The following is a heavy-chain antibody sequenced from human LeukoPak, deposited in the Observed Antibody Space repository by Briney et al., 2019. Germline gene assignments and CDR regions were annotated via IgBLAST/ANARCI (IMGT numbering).Heavy chain of an antibody. CDR1: GFTFSGYW. V-gene: IGHV3-7*01. D-gene: IGHD3-22*01. J-gene: IGHJ4*02. CDR3: ATSDDSSGSD. CDR2: INLHGSVI. Sequence: PGGSLRLSCAASGFTFSGYWMSWIRQAPGKGLEWVANINLHGSVIHYVDSVKGRFTISRDNAKNSLYLQMNYLRAEDTALYYCATSDDSSGSDWGQGTLVTVSP.